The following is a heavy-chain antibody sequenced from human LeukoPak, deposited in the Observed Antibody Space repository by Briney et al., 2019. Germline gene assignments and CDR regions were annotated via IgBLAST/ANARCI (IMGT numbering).Heavy chain of an antibody. J-gene: IGHJ4*02. CDR2: INPSGGST. CDR1: GYTFTSYG. Sequence: ASVKVSCKASGYTFTSYGISWVRQAPGQGLEWMGIINPSGGSTSYAQKFQGRVTMTRDMSTSTVYMELSSLRSEDTAVYYCARDYCDDGCDPYVLHYWGQGTLVTVSS. CDR3: ARDYCDDGCDPYVLHY. V-gene: IGHV1-46*01. D-gene: IGHD2-21*01.